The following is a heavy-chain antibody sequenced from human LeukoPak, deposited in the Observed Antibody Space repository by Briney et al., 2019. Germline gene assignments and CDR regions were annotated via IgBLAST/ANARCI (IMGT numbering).Heavy chain of an antibody. CDR3: ARVSSGYYDFWSGYPQYNWFDP. Sequence: SSETLSLTCAVYGGSFSGYYWRWIRQPPGKGLEWIGEINHSGSTNYNPSLKSRVTISVDTSKNQFSLKLSSVTAADTAVYYCARVSSGYYDFWSGYPQYNWFDPWGQGTLVTVSS. CDR2: INHSGST. D-gene: IGHD3-3*01. V-gene: IGHV4-34*01. CDR1: GGSFSGYY. J-gene: IGHJ5*02.